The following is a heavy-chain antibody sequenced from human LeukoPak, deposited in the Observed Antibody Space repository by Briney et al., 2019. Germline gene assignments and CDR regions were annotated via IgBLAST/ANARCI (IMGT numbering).Heavy chain of an antibody. J-gene: IGHJ4*02. CDR1: GFTFSSYE. CDR3: ARVVPYGGNSGGFDY. CDR2: ISSSGSTI. V-gene: IGHV3-48*03. D-gene: IGHD4-23*01. Sequence: GGSLRLSCAASGFTFSSYEMNWVRQAPGKGLEWVSYISSSGSTIYYADSVKGRFTISRDNAKNSLYLQMNSLRAEDTAAYYCARVVPYGGNSGGFDYWGQGTLVTVSS.